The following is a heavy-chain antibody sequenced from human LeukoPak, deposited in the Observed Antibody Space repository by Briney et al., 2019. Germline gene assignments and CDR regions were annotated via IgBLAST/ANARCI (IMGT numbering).Heavy chain of an antibody. CDR3: ARAPGTGYDSFFDH. CDR1: GYTFTGYY. J-gene: IGHJ4*02. CDR2: IDPNSGGT. Sequence: GASVKVSCKASGYTFTGYYIHWVRQAPGQGLEWMGWIDPNSGGTHFAQNFQGRVTMTRDTSISTNNMELSSLRSDDTAVYYCARAPGTGYDSFFDHWGQGTLVTVPS. V-gene: IGHV1-2*02. D-gene: IGHD5-12*01.